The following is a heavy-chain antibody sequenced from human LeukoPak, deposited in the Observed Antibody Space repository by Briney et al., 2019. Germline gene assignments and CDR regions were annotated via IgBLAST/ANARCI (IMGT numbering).Heavy chain of an antibody. J-gene: IGHJ6*02. D-gene: IGHD4-11*01. V-gene: IGHV3-30*03. CDR2: ISYDGSNK. CDR3: ATMTTVTSYGMDV. Sequence: GGSLRLSCAASGFTYSSYGMHWVRQAPGKGLEWVAVISYDGSNKYYADSVKGRFTISRDNSKNTLYLQMNSLRAEDTAVYYCATMTTVTSYGMDVWGQGTTVTVSS. CDR1: GFTYSSYG.